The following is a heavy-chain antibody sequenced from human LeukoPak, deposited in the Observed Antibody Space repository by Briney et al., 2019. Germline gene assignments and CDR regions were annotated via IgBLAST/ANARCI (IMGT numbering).Heavy chain of an antibody. CDR2: IWYDGSNK. CDR1: GFTFSSYG. V-gene: IGHV3-33*01. J-gene: IGHJ4*02. Sequence: PGRSLRLSCAASGFTFSSYGMHWVRQAPGKGLEWVAVIWYDGSNKYYADSVKGRFTISRDNSKNTLYLQMKRLRAEDTAVYYCARETGSGWAVDYWGQGNLVTVSS. CDR3: ARETGSGWAVDY. D-gene: IGHD6-19*01.